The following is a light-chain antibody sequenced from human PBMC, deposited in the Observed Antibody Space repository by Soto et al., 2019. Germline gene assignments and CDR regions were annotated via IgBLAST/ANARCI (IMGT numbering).Light chain of an antibody. Sequence: EIVMTQSPATLSVSPGERATLSFRASQSVSSTLAWYQQKPGQAPRLLIYGASTRATGIPARLSGSGSGTEFNLPISSLQSEDFAVYYCQQDNNWPRTFGQGTKVEIK. CDR1: QSVSST. CDR3: QQDNNWPRT. CDR2: GAS. J-gene: IGKJ1*01. V-gene: IGKV3-15*01.